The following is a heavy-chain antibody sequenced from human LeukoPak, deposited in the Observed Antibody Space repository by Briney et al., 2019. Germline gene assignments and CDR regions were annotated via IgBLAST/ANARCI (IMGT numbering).Heavy chain of an antibody. Sequence: ASVKVSCKASGGTFSSYAISWVRQAPGQRLEWMGWINAGNGNTKYSQKFQGRVTITRDTSASTAYMELSSLRSEDTAVYYCARGQEGATFYWGQGTLVTVSS. CDR2: INAGNGNT. J-gene: IGHJ4*02. V-gene: IGHV1-3*01. CDR1: GGTFSSYA. CDR3: ARGQEGATFY. D-gene: IGHD1-26*01.